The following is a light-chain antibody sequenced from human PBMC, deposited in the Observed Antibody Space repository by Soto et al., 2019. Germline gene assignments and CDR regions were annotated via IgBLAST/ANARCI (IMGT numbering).Light chain of an antibody. CDR2: LGS. CDR1: QTLLHSNGHNY. V-gene: IGKV2-28*01. J-gene: IGKJ1*01. CDR3: MQTLQSPPWT. Sequence: DVVMTQSPLSLPVIPGEPASISCRSSQTLLHSNGHNYLDWYLQKPGQSPQLLIYLGSNRASGVPDRCSGSGAGTEFTLKISRVEAEDVGSYYCMQTLQSPPWTFGQGTKVEIK.